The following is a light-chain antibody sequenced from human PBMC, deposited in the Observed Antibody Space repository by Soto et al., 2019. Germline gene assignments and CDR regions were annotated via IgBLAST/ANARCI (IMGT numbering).Light chain of an antibody. CDR1: ESVRSY. CDR2: GAS. CDR3: QQYNNWPPIT. V-gene: IGKV3-15*01. J-gene: IGKJ5*01. Sequence: EVVMTQSPATLSVSPGERATLSCRASESVRSYLAWYQQKPGQPPRLLIYGASSRATGIPARFSGSGSGTEFTLTISSLQSEDVAIYYCQQYNNWPPITFGQGTRLEIK.